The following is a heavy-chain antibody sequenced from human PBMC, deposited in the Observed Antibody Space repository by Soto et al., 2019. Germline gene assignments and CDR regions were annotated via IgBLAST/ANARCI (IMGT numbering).Heavy chain of an antibody. D-gene: IGHD3-9*01. V-gene: IGHV3-30-3*01. CDR3: ARDLGILTGYYRDNYYYYGMDV. CDR1: GFTFSSYA. CDR2: ISYAGSNK. J-gene: IGHJ6*02. Sequence: LRLSCAASGFTFSSYAMHWVRQAPGKGLGGVAVISYAGSNKYYADSVKGRFTISRDNPKNTLYLPMNSLRAEDTAVYYCARDLGILTGYYRDNYYYYGMDVWGQGTTVTVSS.